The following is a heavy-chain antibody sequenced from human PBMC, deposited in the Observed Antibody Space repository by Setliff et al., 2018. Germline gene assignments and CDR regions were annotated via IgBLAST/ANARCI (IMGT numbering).Heavy chain of an antibody. CDR2: IYYSGST. D-gene: IGHD6-13*01. V-gene: IGHV4-39*07. CDR1: GGSISSSSYY. Sequence: SETLSLTCTVSGGSISSSSYYWGWIRQPPGKGLEWIGSIYYSGSTYYNPSLKSRVTISVDTSKNQFSLELSSVTAADTAVYYCARSKSSSGWLNWFDPWGQGTQVTVSS. CDR3: ARSKSSSGWLNWFDP. J-gene: IGHJ5*02.